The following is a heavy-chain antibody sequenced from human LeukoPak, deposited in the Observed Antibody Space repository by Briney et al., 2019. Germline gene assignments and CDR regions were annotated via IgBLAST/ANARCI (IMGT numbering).Heavy chain of an antibody. V-gene: IGHV4-30-4*01. J-gene: IGHJ3*02. CDR1: GGSISSGDYY. CDR3: ARAVRHIVVVTALDAFDI. CDR2: IYYSGST. D-gene: IGHD2-21*02. Sequence: SETLSLTCTVSGGSISSGDYYWSWIRQPPGKGLEWIGYIYYSGSTYYNPSLKSRVTISVDTSKNQFSLKLSSVTAADTAVYYCARAVRHIVVVTALDAFDIWGQGTMVTVSS.